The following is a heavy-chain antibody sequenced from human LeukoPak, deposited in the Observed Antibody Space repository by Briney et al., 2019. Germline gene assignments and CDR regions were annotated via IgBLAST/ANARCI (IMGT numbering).Heavy chain of an antibody. CDR2: INHSRIT. CDR3: ATTSGH. J-gene: IGHJ4*02. V-gene: IGHV4-34*01. CDR1: GAPFSGYW. Sequence: SETLSLTCAVYGAPFSGYWWYWIRRPPGKGLEWIGEINHSRITNYNPSLKSRVSISVDTPKNQFSLKLSSVTAADTAVYYCATTSGHWGQGTLVTVSS.